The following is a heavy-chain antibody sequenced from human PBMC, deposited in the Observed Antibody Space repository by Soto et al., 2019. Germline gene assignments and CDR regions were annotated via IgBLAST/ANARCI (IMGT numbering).Heavy chain of an antibody. CDR2: IYDTGISGYTPST. V-gene: IGHV4-59*01. J-gene: IGHJ6*02. CDR3: ARGEDAFFYYGLDV. CDR1: GGSITSSY. Sequence: PETLSLTCTASGGSITSSYWSWIRRPPGTGLEWIAYIYDTGISGYTPSTSYNPSLKSRVTMSVDTSKSQFSLKLTSVTAADTAVYYCARGEDAFFYYGLDVWGQGITVTVSS.